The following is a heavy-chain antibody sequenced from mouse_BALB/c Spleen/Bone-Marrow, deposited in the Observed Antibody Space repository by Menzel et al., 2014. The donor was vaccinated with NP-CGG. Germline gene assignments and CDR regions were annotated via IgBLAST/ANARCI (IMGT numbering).Heavy chain of an antibody. V-gene: IGHV1S132*01. J-gene: IGHJ2*01. D-gene: IGHD3-2*01. CDR3: ASRDSSGYVPDY. Sequence: QVQLPQPGAELVKPGASVKLSCKTSGYTFTSYWIQWVKQRPGQGLGWIGEIFPGTGTTYYNEKFKGKATLTIDTSSSTAYMQLSSLTSEDSAVYFCASRDSSGYVPDYWGQGTTLTVSS. CDR1: GYTFTSYW. CDR2: IFPGTGTT.